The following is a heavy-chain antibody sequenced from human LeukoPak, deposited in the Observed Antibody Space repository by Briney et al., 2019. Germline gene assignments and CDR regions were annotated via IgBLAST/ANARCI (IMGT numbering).Heavy chain of an antibody. CDR1: GYTLTELS. CDR2: FDPEDGET. CDR3: ATLGYYYDSSGYPHDY. V-gene: IGHV1-24*01. J-gene: IGHJ4*02. D-gene: IGHD3-22*01. Sequence: ASVTVSCKVSGYTLTELSMHWVRQAPGKGLEWLGGFDPEDGETIYAQKFQGRVTMTEDTSTDTAYMELSSLRSEDTAVYYCATLGYYYDSSGYPHDYWGQGTLVTVSS.